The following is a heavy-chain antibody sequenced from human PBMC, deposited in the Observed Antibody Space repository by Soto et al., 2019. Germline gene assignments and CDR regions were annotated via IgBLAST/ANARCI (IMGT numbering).Heavy chain of an antibody. Sequence: SETLSLTCAVYGGSFSGYYWSWIRQPPGKGLEWIGEINHSGSTNYNPSLKSRVTISVDTSKNQFSLKLSSVTAADTAVYYCARVSGLVKYYFEYWGQGTLVTVSS. D-gene: IGHD3-9*01. CDR1: GGSFSGYY. J-gene: IGHJ4*02. V-gene: IGHV4-34*01. CDR3: ARVSGLVKYYFEY. CDR2: INHSGST.